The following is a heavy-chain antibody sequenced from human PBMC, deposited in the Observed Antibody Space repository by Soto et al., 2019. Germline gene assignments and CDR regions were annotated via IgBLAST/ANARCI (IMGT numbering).Heavy chain of an antibody. D-gene: IGHD2-2*01. CDR3: ARDLGYQLPYDY. Sequence: PGGSLRLSCAASGFTFSSYSMNWVRQAPGKGLEWVSSISSSSSYIYYADSVKGRFTISRDNAKNSLYLQMNSLRAEDTAVYYCARDLGYQLPYDYWGQGTPVTVSS. CDR2: ISSSSSYI. CDR1: GFTFSSYS. J-gene: IGHJ4*02. V-gene: IGHV3-21*01.